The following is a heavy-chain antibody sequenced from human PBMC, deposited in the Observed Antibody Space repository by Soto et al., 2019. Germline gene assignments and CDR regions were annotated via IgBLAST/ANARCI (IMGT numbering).Heavy chain of an antibody. D-gene: IGHD3-22*01. CDR1: GYTFTSYA. CDR3: ARELYYYDSSGYA. Sequence: ASVKVSCKASGYTFTSYAMHWVRQAPGHRLEWMGWINAGNGNTKYSQKFQGRVTITRDTSASTAYMELSSLRSEDTAVYYCARELYYYDSSGYAWGQGTLVTVSS. V-gene: IGHV1-3*01. J-gene: IGHJ5*02. CDR2: INAGNGNT.